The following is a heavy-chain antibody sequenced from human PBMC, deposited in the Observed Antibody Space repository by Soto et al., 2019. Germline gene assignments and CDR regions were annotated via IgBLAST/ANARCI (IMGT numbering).Heavy chain of an antibody. J-gene: IGHJ4*02. D-gene: IGHD6-19*01. Sequence: EVQLLESGGGLVQPGGSLRLSCAASGFTFSSYAMSWVRQAPGKGLEWVSAISGSGVSTYYADSVKGRFTISRDNSKNTLYLQMNSLRAADTAVCYCAKEYEYRSGWERIDYWGQGTMVTVSS. CDR3: AKEYEYRSGWERIDY. CDR1: GFTFSSYA. V-gene: IGHV3-23*01. CDR2: ISGSGVST.